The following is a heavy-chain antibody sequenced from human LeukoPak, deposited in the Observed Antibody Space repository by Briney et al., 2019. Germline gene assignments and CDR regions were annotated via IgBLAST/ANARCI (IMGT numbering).Heavy chain of an antibody. V-gene: IGHV1-8*01. J-gene: IGHJ6*03. Sequence: ASVKVSCKASGYTFTGYDINWVRQATGQGLEWMGRMNPNSGNTSYAQKFQGRVTMTRNTSISTAYMELSSVRSEDTAVYYCARGKTRHPYYYYYMDGWGKGTTVTVSS. CDR2: MNPNSGNT. CDR1: GYTFTGYD. CDR3: ARGKTRHPYYYYYMDG.